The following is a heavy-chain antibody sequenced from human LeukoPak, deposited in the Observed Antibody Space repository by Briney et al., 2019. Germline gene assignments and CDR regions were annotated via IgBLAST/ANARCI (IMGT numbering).Heavy chain of an antibody. V-gene: IGHV1-69*13. J-gene: IGHJ4*02. D-gene: IGHD3-22*01. CDR3: VRDGSYYDTSGYYYLY. CDR1: GGTFSRHA. CDR2: IIPMFGTA. Sequence: GASVKVSCKASGGTFSRHAISWVRQAPGQGLEWMGGIIPMFGTANYAQKFQGRVTITADESTSTAYMELSSLRSEDTAVYYCVRDGSYYDTSGYYYLYWGQGTLVTVSS.